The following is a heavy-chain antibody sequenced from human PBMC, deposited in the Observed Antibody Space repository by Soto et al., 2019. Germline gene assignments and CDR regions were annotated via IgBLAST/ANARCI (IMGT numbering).Heavy chain of an antibody. D-gene: IGHD1-26*01. CDR3: ARDPCDVATTHFDY. CDR1: GYTFTGYY. Sequence: WASVKVSCKASGYTFTGYYMHWVRQAPGQGLEWMGWINPNSGGTNYAQKFQGWVTMTRDTSISTAYMELSRLRSDDTAVYYCARDPCDVATTHFDYWGQGTLVTVSS. CDR2: INPNSGGT. J-gene: IGHJ4*02. V-gene: IGHV1-2*04.